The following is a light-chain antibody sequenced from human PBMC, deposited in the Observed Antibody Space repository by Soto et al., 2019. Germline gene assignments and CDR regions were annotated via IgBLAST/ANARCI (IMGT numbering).Light chain of an antibody. J-gene: IGLJ3*02. CDR2: EVT. CDR3: GSYGGSNNWGV. CDR1: SSDIGGYSY. Sequence: QSALTQPPSASGSAGQSVTISCTGTSSDIGGYSYVAWYQQHPGKAPKLIIYEVTKRPSGVPDRFYGSKSGNTASLTVSGLQAEDEADYYCGSYGGSNNWGVFGGGTKLTVL. V-gene: IGLV2-8*01.